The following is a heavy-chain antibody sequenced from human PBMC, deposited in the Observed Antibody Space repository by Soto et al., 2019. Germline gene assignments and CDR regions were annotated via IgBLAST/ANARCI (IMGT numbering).Heavy chain of an antibody. Sequence: SETLSLTCIISVYSISGGKFYWGWIRQTPAKGLELIGSFYFESNKYYSPSFKSRVTLSVDAPNNQFSLRLKSVTVADTGVYYCAGSPDATPQNIRWFRFDPWGQATLFTVSS. J-gene: IGHJ5*02. V-gene: IGHV4-39*01. CDR3: AGSPDATPQNIRWFRFDP. D-gene: IGHD2-15*01. CDR2: FYFESNK. CDR1: VYSISGGKFY.